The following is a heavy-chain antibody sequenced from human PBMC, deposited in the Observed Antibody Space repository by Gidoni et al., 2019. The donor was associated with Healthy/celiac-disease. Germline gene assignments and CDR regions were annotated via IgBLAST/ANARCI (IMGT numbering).Heavy chain of an antibody. CDR3: ARDLYYGETYLKVMDY. J-gene: IGHJ4*02. CDR2: ISSSSSTR. Sequence: EVQLVESGGGLVQPGGSLRLSCAASGFTFSSYSMNWVRQSPGKGLEWVSYISSSSSTRYYADSVKGRFTISRDNAKNSLYLKMNSLRDEDTAVDYCARDLYYGETYLKVMDYWGQGTLVTVSS. D-gene: IGHD4-17*01. V-gene: IGHV3-48*02. CDR1: GFTFSSYS.